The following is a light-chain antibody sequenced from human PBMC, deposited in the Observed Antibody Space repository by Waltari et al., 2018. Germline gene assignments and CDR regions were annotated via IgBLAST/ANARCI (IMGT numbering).Light chain of an antibody. J-gene: IGKJ2*03. Sequence: DIQMTQSPSTLSASVGDGVPITCRASQSIGQWLNWYQQKPGKAPKLLIYTASALHSGVPSRFSGSGSGTEFTLTISSLQPDDFGSYYCQYSYIYSRGFGQGTKVEIK. CDR3: QYSYIYSRG. CDR2: TAS. CDR1: QSIGQW. V-gene: IGKV1-5*03.